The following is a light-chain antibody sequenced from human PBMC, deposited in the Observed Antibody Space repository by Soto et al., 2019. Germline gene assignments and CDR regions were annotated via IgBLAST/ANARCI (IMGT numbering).Light chain of an antibody. CDR3: QQYNNWPPG. CDR2: GAS. V-gene: IGKV3-15*01. Sequence: EIAMTQSPATLSVSPGERATLSCRASQSVSSNLAWYQQKPGQAPRLLIYGASTRATGIPARFSGSGSGTEFTLTISSLQSEDFAVYYCQQYNNWPPGFGPGTKVDIK. J-gene: IGKJ3*01. CDR1: QSVSSN.